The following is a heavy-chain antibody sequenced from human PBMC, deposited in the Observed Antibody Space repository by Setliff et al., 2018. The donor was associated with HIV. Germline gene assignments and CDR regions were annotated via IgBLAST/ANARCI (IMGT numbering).Heavy chain of an antibody. CDR2: INTYNGHT. Sequence: ASVKVSCKASGYTFTSYYMHWVRQAPGQGLEWMGWINTYNGHTNYAQKLQGRVTMTTDTSTSTAYMELRSLRSDDTAVYYCARDRRHEALRYYYYYMDVWGKGTTVTVSS. J-gene: IGHJ6*03. CDR3: ARDRRHEALRYYYYYMDV. CDR1: GYTFTSYY. V-gene: IGHV1-18*04. D-gene: IGHD6-25*01.